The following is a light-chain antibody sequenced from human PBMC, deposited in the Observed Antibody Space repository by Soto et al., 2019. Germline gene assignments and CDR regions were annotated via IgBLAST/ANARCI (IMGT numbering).Light chain of an antibody. Sequence: QSVLTQPASVSGSPGQSITISCTGTSSDVGGYNYVSWYQQHPGKAPKLMIYDVSNRPSGVSNRFSGSKSGNTASLTISGLQAEDEFVYYCSSYTSTSPLYVF. CDR2: DVS. CDR3: SSYTSTSPLYV. J-gene: IGLJ1*01. V-gene: IGLV2-14*01. CDR1: SSDVGGYNY.